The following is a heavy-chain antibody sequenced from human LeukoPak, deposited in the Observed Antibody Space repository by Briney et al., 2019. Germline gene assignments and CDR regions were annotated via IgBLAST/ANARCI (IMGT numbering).Heavy chain of an antibody. V-gene: IGHV1-2*02. J-gene: IGHJ4*02. CDR2: INPNSGGT. CDR3: AREYSSSWYLDY. D-gene: IGHD6-13*01. Sequence: ASVKVSCKASGYTFTGYYMHWVRQAPGQGLEWMGWINPNSGGTNYAQKFQGRVTMTRDTSISTAYMELSRLRSDDTAVYYCAREYSSSWYLDYWGQGTLVTVSS. CDR1: GYTFTGYY.